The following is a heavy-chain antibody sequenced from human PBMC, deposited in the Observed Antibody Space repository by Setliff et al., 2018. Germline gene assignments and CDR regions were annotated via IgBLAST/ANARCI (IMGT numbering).Heavy chain of an antibody. D-gene: IGHD4-17*01. V-gene: IGHV1-8*01. CDR1: GYTFTSYD. Sequence: ASVKVSCKASGYTFTSYDINWVRQATGQGLAWRGWMNPNGGNTGYAQKLQGRVTFTRNTSTNTAYMELSSLISEDTAVYYCARAPAHDYADYMFMTTMGYYFDYWGQGTLVTVSS. J-gene: IGHJ4*02. CDR3: ARAPAHDYADYMFMTTMGYYFDY. CDR2: MNPNGGNT.